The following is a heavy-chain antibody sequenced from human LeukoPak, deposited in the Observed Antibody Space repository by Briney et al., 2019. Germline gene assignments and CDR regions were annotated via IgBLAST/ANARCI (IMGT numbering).Heavy chain of an antibody. V-gene: IGHV4-59*12. CDR2: IYYSGST. J-gene: IGHJ4*02. Sequence: PSETLSLTCTVSGGSISSYYWSWIRQPPGKGLEWIGYIYYSGSTNYNPSLKSRVTISVDTSKNQFSLKLSSVTAADTAVYYCARDILQEYYYDSSGYGPYYFDYWGQGTLVTVSS. CDR3: ARDILQEYYYDSSGYGPYYFDY. CDR1: GGSISSYY. D-gene: IGHD3-22*01.